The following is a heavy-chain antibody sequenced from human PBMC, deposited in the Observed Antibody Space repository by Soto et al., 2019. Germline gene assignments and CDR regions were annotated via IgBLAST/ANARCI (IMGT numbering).Heavy chain of an antibody. D-gene: IGHD1-1*01. CDR2: VNPGGTT. V-gene: IGHV4-34*01. J-gene: IGHJ3*02. CDR3: ARGQPPHWPSDAFDI. Sequence: QVQLQQWGAGLLKPSETLSLTCAVYGGSFSAYYWSWIRQPPGKGVGWCGEVNPGGTTNYNTPLKSRDTISVDTSNIQFSLKLGAVTAADTAVNYCARGQPPHWPSDAFDIWGQCTMVTVSS. CDR1: GGSFSAYY.